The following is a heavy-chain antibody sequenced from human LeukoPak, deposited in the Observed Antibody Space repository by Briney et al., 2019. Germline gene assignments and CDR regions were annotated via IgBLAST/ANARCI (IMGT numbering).Heavy chain of an antibody. V-gene: IGHV1-2*02. CDR1: GYTFTGYY. J-gene: IGHJ5*02. Sequence: ASVKVSCKASGYTFTGYYMHWVRQAPGQGLEWMGWINPNSGGTNYAQKFQGRVTMTRDTSISTAYMELSRLRSDDTAVYYCAKGPLGYCSRTSCGWFDPWGQGTLVTVSS. CDR3: AKGPLGYCSRTSCGWFDP. CDR2: INPNSGGT. D-gene: IGHD2-2*01.